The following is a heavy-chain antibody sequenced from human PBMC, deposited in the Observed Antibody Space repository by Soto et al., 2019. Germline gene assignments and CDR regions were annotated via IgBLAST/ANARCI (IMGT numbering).Heavy chain of an antibody. V-gene: IGHV3-48*01. CDR3: VRDSGWXXDI. CDR2: LSSSKTYI. Sequence: EVQLVXSGGDLVQPGQSLRLSCAASGFSFSSYSMNWVRQAPGKGLEWISYLSSSKTYIWYADSVKGRFXXSXXXAKXXXXXXXXXXXXXXXXXXXXVRDSGWXXDIWGLGTMVTVSS. J-gene: IGHJ3*02. D-gene: IGHD5-12*01. CDR1: GFSFSSYS.